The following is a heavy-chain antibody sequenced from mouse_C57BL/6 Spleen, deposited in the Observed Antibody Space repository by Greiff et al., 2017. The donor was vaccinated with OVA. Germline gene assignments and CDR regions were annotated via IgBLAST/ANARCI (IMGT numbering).Heavy chain of an antibody. CDR1: GFSLTSYG. Sequence: VQLQQSGPGLVQPSQSLSITCTVSGFSLTSYGVHWVRQSPGKGLEWLGVIWSGGSTDYNAAFISRLSISKDNSKSQVFFKMNSLQADDTAIYDCARKGGFYYAMGYWGQGASVTVSS. V-gene: IGHV2-2*01. J-gene: IGHJ4*01. CDR2: IWSGGST. CDR3: ARKGGFYYAMGY.